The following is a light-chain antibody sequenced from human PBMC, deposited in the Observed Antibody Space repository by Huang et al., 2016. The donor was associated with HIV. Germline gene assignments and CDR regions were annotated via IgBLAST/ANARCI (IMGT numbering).Light chain of an antibody. CDR2: DAS. CDR1: QGVSGSY. J-gene: IGKJ1*01. CDR3: QQYRSSPQT. Sequence: EIVLTQSPGTLSLSPGERATLSCRASQGVSGSYVACYQQKPGQAPRLLIYDASTRATGIPDRFSGSGSGTDFTLTISRLEPEDFAVYYCQQYRSSPQTFGPGTKVEIK. V-gene: IGKV3-20*01.